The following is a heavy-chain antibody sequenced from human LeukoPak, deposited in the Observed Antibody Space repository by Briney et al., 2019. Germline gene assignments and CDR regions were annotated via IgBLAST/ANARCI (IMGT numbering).Heavy chain of an antibody. CDR1: GGSFSGYY. V-gene: IGHV4-34*01. CDR2: INHSGSA. Sequence: PSETLSLTCAVYGGSFSGYYWSWIRQPPGKELEWIGEINHSGSANYNPSLKSRVTISVDTSKNQFSLKLSSVTAADTAVYYCARQAARGFDYWGQGTLVTVSS. J-gene: IGHJ4*02. D-gene: IGHD6-6*01. CDR3: ARQAARGFDY.